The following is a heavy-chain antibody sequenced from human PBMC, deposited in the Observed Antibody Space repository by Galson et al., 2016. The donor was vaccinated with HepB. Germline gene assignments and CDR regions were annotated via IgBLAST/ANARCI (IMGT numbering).Heavy chain of an antibody. J-gene: IGHJ6*02. CDR1: GQSIRGGGYS. V-gene: IGHV4-30-2*01. CDR3: VRLRWTTNYYYGMDV. CDR2: IYHGGSA. D-gene: IGHD1-1*01. Sequence: TLSLTCAVSGQSIRGGGYSWTWIRQPPGKGLEWIGYIYHGGSAYYNPSLKSRVTMLVDKSQNQFSLTLNSVTAADTAVYYCVRLRWTTNYYYGMDVWGQGTTVTGSS.